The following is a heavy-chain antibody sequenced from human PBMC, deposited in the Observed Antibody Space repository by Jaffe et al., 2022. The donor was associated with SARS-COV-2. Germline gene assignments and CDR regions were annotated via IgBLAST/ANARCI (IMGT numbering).Heavy chain of an antibody. Sequence: QVQLVQSGAEVKKPGASVKVSCKASGYTFTSYAMHWVRQAPGQRLEWMGWINAGNGNTKYSQKFQGRVTITRDTSASTAYMELSSLRSEDTAVYYCAGGSYYYDSSGTKYNWFDPWGQGTLVTVSS. CDR3: AGGSYYYDSSGTKYNWFDP. CDR1: GYTFTSYA. CDR2: INAGNGNT. V-gene: IGHV1-3*01. D-gene: IGHD3-22*01. J-gene: IGHJ5*02.